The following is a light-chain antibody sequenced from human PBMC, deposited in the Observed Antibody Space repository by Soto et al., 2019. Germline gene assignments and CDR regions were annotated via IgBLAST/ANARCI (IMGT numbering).Light chain of an antibody. CDR3: QQDYTRFT. J-gene: IGKJ3*01. CDR1: QSVSSSY. V-gene: IGKV3D-7*01. CDR2: GAS. Sequence: PGERVTLSCRASQSVSSSYLTWYQQKPGQAPRLSIYGASTRATSIPARFSGSGSGTDFTLTISSLQPEDFAVYYCQQDYTRFTFGPGTKVDIK.